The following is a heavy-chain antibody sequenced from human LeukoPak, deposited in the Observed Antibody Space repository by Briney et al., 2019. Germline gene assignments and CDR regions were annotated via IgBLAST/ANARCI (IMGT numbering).Heavy chain of an antibody. Sequence: PSETLSLTCTVSGGSVSSGSYYWSWIRQPPGKGLEWIGYIYYSGSTNYNPSLKSRVTISVDTSKNQFSLKLSSVTAADTAVYYCARDSLTGYYALDYWGQGTLATVSS. D-gene: IGHD3-9*01. V-gene: IGHV4-61*01. J-gene: IGHJ4*02. CDR3: ARDSLTGYYALDY. CDR2: IYYSGST. CDR1: GGSVSSGSYY.